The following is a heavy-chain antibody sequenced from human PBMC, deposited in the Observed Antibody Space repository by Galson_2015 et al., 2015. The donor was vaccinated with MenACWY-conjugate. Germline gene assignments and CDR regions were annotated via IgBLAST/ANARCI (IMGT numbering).Heavy chain of an antibody. CDR3: ARHPPGGRGMDV. V-gene: IGHV5-51*01. J-gene: IGHJ6*02. Sequence: QSGAEVKKPGESLKISCKGSGYSFSTYWIAWVRQLPGKGLEWMELISPGDSNTRYSPAFHRQVTIPDDKSISTAYLQLHSLQASDNAMYYCARHPPGGRGMDVWGQGTTVTVSS. D-gene: IGHD1-26*01. CDR1: GYSFSTYW. CDR2: ISPGDSNT.